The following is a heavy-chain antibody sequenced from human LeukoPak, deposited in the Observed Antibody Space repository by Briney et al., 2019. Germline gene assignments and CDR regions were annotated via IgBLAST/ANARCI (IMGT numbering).Heavy chain of an antibody. CDR1: GFTFDDYA. CDR2: IKEDGSEK. V-gene: IGHV3-7*01. J-gene: IGHJ4*02. CDR3: ARDLSGVTGYTYGRGIDY. D-gene: IGHD5-18*01. Sequence: GGSLRLSCAASGFTFDDYAMHWVRQAPGKGLEWVANIKEDGSEKYYVDSVKGRFTIARDNAKNSMYLQMNSLRVEDTAVYYCARDLSGVTGYTYGRGIDYWGQGTLVTVSS.